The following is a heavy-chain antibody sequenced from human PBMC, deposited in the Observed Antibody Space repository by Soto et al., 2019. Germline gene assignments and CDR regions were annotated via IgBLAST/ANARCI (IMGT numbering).Heavy chain of an antibody. Sequence: QVQLVQSGAEVKKPGASVKVSCKASGYTFTSYDINWVRQATGQGLEWMGWMNPNSGNTGYAQKFQGRVTMTRNTPISTAHKELGSLRSEDTAVYYCAITHLRFGEHHYWGQGTLVTVSS. CDR2: MNPNSGNT. CDR1: GYTFTSYD. V-gene: IGHV1-8*01. CDR3: AITHLRFGEHHY. D-gene: IGHD3-10*01. J-gene: IGHJ4*02.